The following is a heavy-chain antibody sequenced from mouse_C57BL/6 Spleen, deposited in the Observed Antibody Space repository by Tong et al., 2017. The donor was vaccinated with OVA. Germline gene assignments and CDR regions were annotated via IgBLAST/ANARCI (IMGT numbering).Heavy chain of an antibody. D-gene: IGHD1-1*01. Sequence: EVQLQESGEGLVKPGGSLKLSCAASGFTFSSYAMSWVRQTPEKRLEWVGYISSGSDYIYYEDTVKGRITICRENAKNDLYLKMSSLKSEGTAMYYCARQYGSSCWYFDVWGTGTTVTVSS. CDR3: ARQYGSSCWYFDV. V-gene: IGHV5S21*01. J-gene: IGHJ1*03. CDR2: ISSGSDYI. CDR1: GFTFSSYA.